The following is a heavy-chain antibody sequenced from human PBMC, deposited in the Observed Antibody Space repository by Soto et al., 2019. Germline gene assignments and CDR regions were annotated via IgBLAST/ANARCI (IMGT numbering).Heavy chain of an antibody. Sequence: EVQLLESGGGLVQPGGSLRLSCAASGFTFSSYAMSWVRQAPGKGLEWVSAISGSGGSTYYADSVKGRFTISRDNSKNTLYLQMNSLRAEDTAVYYCAKDQTGSGSLYYYYGMDVWGQGTTVTVSS. J-gene: IGHJ6*02. CDR1: GFTFSSYA. V-gene: IGHV3-23*01. D-gene: IGHD3-10*01. CDR3: AKDQTGSGSLYYYYGMDV. CDR2: ISGSGGST.